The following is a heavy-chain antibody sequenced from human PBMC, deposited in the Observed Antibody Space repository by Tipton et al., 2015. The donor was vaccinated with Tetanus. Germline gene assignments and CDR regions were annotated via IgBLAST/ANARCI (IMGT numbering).Heavy chain of an antibody. Sequence: TLSLTCSVSGYSITRGSYYWSWIRQPPGKGLEWVGSIYSYNGNTFQNPSLKSRVTISVDTSKNQFSLRLRSVAAADTAVYYCARGGRDAYNNPLGAFDVWGRGTTVTVSS. V-gene: IGHV4-39*07. J-gene: IGHJ3*01. CDR1: GYSITRGSYY. D-gene: IGHD5-24*01. CDR3: ARGGRDAYNNPLGAFDV. CDR2: IYSYNGNT.